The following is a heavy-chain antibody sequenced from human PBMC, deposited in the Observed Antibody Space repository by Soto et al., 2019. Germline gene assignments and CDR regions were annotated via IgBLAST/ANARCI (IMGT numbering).Heavy chain of an antibody. J-gene: IGHJ5*01. Sequence: ASVQVSCKASGYTSADFGISWVRQAPGQGLEWMGWVSGNNGASNPAPKVQGRITMTLDTSTGVSYMALRSLRSDDTAIYYCVRDQKYFRVNGNWFDSWGQGTLVTSPQ. CDR3: VRDQKYFRVNGNWFDS. CDR2: VSGNNGAS. CDR1: GYTSADFG. V-gene: IGHV1-18*04. D-gene: IGHD2-2*01.